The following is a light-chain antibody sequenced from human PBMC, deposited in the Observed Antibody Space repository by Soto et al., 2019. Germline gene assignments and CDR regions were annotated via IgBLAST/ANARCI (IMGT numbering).Light chain of an antibody. Sequence: QSALTQPASVSGSPGQSITISCTGTSSDVGGYNYVSWYQQHPGKVPKLMICGVTNRPPGVSNRFSGSKSGNTASLTISGLQTEDEADYYCSSYTSSSTWVFGGGTKLTVL. V-gene: IGLV2-14*01. J-gene: IGLJ3*02. CDR1: SSDVGGYNY. CDR3: SSYTSSSTWV. CDR2: GVT.